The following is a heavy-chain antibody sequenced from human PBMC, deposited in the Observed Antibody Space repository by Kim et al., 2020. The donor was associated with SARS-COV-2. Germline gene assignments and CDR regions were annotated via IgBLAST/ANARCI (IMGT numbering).Heavy chain of an antibody. J-gene: IGHJ4*02. CDR3: ARDREQLVRYYFDY. CDR2: INPNSGGT. Sequence: ASVKVSCKASGYTFTGYYMHWVRQAPGQGLEWMGWINPNSGGTNYAQKFQGRVTMTRDTSISTAYMELSRLRSDDTAVYYCARDREQLVRYYFDYWGQGTLVTVSS. V-gene: IGHV1-2*02. CDR1: GYTFTGYY. D-gene: IGHD6-6*01.